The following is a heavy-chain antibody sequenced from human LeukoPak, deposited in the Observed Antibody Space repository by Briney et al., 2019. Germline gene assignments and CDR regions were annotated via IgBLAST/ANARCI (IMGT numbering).Heavy chain of an antibody. V-gene: IGHV1-18*01. J-gene: IGHJ3*02. D-gene: IGHD3-22*01. Sequence: ASVKVSFKASGYTFTSYGISWVRQAPGQGLEWMGWITAYNGNTNYAQKVQGRVTMTTDTSTSTAYMELRSLRSDDTAVYYCARDRSSGYYYRGDSFDIWGQGTMVTVST. CDR3: ARDRSSGYYYRGDSFDI. CDR1: GYTFTSYG. CDR2: ITAYNGNT.